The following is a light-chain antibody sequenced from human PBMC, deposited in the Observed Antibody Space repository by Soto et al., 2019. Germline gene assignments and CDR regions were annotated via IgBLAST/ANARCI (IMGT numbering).Light chain of an antibody. J-gene: IGKJ1*01. Sequence: DIQLTQSPYFLSASVGDRVTITCRASQGIGSYLAWYQQKPGKAPKLLIFAASSLQSGVPSRFSGSRSGPDFTLTISSLQPEDFATYYCQQSYSSPPTFGQGTKVEIK. CDR2: AAS. V-gene: IGKV1-39*01. CDR1: QGIGSY. CDR3: QQSYSSPPT.